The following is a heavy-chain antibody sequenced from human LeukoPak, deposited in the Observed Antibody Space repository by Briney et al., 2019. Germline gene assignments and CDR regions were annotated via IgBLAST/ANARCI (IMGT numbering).Heavy chain of an antibody. V-gene: IGHV1-8*01. CDR3: ARGSGWNRNAFDI. CDR2: MNPNSGNT. D-gene: IGHD6-19*01. J-gene: IGHJ3*02. CDR1: GYTFTSYD. Sequence: ASVKVSCKASGYTFTSYDINWVRQATGQGLEWMGWMNPNSGNTGYAQKFQGRVTMTRNTSISTAYMELSRLRSDDTAVYYCARGSGWNRNAFDIWGQGTMVTVSS.